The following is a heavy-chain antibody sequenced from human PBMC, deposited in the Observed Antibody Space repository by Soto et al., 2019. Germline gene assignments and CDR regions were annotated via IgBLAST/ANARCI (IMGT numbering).Heavy chain of an antibody. V-gene: IGHV1-2*04. CDR2: TNPNSGGT. CDR3: ARERGYYGSGSYSYYYYGMDV. D-gene: IGHD3-10*01. CDR1: GYTFTGYY. J-gene: IGHJ6*02. Sequence: ASVKVSCKASGYTFTGYYMHWVRQAPGQGLEWMGWTNPNSGGTNYAQKFQGWVTMTRDTSISTAYMELSRLRSDDTAVYYCARERGYYGSGSYSYYYYGMDVWGQGTTVTVSS.